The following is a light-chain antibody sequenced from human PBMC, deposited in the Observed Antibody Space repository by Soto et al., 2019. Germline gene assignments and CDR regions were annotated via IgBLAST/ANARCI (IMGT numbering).Light chain of an antibody. Sequence: QSALTQAASVSGSPGQSITISCTGTSSDIGSYNLVSWYQQHPGKAPKLMISEVSKRPSGVSNRFSGSESGNTASLTISGLQAEDEADYYCCSHAGSSTYVVFGGGTKLTVL. J-gene: IGLJ2*01. CDR2: EVS. CDR3: CSHAGSSTYVV. V-gene: IGLV2-23*02. CDR1: SSDIGSYNL.